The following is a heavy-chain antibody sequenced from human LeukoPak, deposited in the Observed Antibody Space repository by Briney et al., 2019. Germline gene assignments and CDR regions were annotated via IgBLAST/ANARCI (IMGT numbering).Heavy chain of an antibody. CDR3: ASLGNIAAAVHDY. CDR2: IIPILGIA. D-gene: IGHD6-13*01. J-gene: IGHJ4*02. V-gene: IGHV1-69*10. Sequence: SVKVSCKASGYTFTRYDISWVRQAPGQGLEWMGGIIPILGIANYAQKFQGRVTVTADKSTSTAYMELSNLRSEDTAVYYCASLGNIAAAVHDYWGQGTLVTVSS. CDR1: GYTFTRYD.